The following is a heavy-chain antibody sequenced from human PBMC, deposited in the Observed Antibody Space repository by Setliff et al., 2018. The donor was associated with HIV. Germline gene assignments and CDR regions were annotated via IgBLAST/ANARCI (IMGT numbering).Heavy chain of an antibody. D-gene: IGHD2-15*01. Sequence: GGSLRLSCAASGFTFSTYTMHWVRQAPGKGLEWVSSISSSSTYIYYGDSLKGRFTISRDNAKNSLHLQMNSLRAEDTAVYYCARVGYCSGGNCYADGFYYYYYMDVWGKGTTVTVSS. CDR3: ARVGYCSGGNCYADGFYYYYYMDV. V-gene: IGHV3-21*01. CDR1: GFTFSTYT. J-gene: IGHJ6*03. CDR2: ISSSSTYI.